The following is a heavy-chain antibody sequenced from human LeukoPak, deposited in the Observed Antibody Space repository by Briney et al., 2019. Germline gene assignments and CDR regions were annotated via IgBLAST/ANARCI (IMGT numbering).Heavy chain of an antibody. CDR2: ISWNSGSI. J-gene: IGHJ5*02. CDR3: ARVSRSRGYSWFDP. V-gene: IGHV3-9*01. CDR1: GFTFDDYA. Sequence: GGSLRLSCAAPGFTFDDYAMHWVRQAPGKGLEWVSGISWNSGSIGYADSVKGRFTISRDNAKNSLYLQMNSLRAEDTAVYYCARVSRSRGYSWFDPWGQGTLVTVSS. D-gene: IGHD5-18*01.